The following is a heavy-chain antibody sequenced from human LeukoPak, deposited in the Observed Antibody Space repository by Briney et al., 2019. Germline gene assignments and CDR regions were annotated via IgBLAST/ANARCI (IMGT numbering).Heavy chain of an antibody. D-gene: IGHD6-19*01. Sequence: SETLSLTRAVYVGSFSGYFWSGLRQPPGKGLEGIGEINHSESTNYHPSLKSRVTISVDTSKNQFSLKLSSVTAADTAVYYCARVVVAGTVYYYYYMDVWGKGTTVTVSS. J-gene: IGHJ6*03. CDR3: ARVVVAGTVYYYYYMDV. CDR2: INHSEST. CDR1: VGSFSGYF. V-gene: IGHV4-34*01.